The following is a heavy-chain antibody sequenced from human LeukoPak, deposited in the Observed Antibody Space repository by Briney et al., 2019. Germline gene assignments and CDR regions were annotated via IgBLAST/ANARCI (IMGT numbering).Heavy chain of an antibody. D-gene: IGHD6-6*01. V-gene: IGHV3-7*01. CDR2: IKQGGSEK. Sequence: GGSLRLSCEASGFTFSSYWMSWVRQAPGKGLEWVANIKQGGSEKYYVDSVKGRFAISRDNAKNSLYLQMNTLRAEDTAVYYCARVKEYPFDYWGQGTLDTVSS. CDR3: ARVKEYPFDY. J-gene: IGHJ4*02. CDR1: GFTFSSYW.